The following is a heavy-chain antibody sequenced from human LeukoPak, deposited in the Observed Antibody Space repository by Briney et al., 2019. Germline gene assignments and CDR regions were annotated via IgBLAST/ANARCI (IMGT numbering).Heavy chain of an antibody. V-gene: IGHV1-18*01. D-gene: IGHD3-9*01. Sequence: GASVKVSCKASGYTFTSYGISWVRQAPGQGLEWMGWISAYNGNTNYAQKFQGRVTVTTDTSTSTAYMELRSLRSDDTAVYYCARGGDILTGYGAFDIWGQGTIVTVSS. CDR3: ARGGDILTGYGAFDI. J-gene: IGHJ3*02. CDR2: ISAYNGNT. CDR1: GYTFTSYG.